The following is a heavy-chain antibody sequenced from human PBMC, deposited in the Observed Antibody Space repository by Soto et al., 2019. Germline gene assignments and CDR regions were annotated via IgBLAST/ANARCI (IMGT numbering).Heavy chain of an antibody. CDR1: GFTFSGSA. V-gene: IGHV3-73*02. D-gene: IGHD6-6*01. CDR3: TRHSAAPDYCYYGMDV. CDR2: IRSKANSYGT. Sequence: EVQLVESGGGLVQPGGSLKLSCAASGFTFSGSAMQWVRQASGKGREWVGRIRSKANSYGTAYAASVKGRFTISRDDSKNTAYLQMNSLKTEDTAVYYCTRHSAAPDYCYYGMDVWGQGTTVTVSS. J-gene: IGHJ6*01.